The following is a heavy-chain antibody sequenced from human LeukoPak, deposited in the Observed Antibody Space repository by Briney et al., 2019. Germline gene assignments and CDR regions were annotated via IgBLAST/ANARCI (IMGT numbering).Heavy chain of an antibody. CDR1: GFTFSSYA. V-gene: IGHV3-23*01. D-gene: IGHD3-3*01. CDR2: ISGRGGSK. CDR3: ASRVSGVVSIDY. Sequence: PGGSLRLSCAASGFTFSSYAMNWVRQAPGKGLEWVSGISGRGGSKHYADSVKGRFTISRDNTKNTLYLQMNNLRVEDTAVYYCASRVSGVVSIDYWGQGTLVTVSS. J-gene: IGHJ4*02.